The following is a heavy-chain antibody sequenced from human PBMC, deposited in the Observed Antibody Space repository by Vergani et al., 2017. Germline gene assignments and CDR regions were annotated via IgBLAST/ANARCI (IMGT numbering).Heavy chain of an antibody. CDR2: IYSGGST. V-gene: IGHV3-53*01. J-gene: IGHJ4*02. D-gene: IGHD3-10*01. CDR3: AGGVGYYGSGSYYPFDY. CDR1: GFTVSSNY. Sequence: EVQLVESGGGLIQPGGSLRLSCAASGFTVSSNYMSWVRQAPGKGLEWVSVIYSGGSTYYADSVKGRFTISRDNSKNTRYLQMNRLRAEDPAVYYCAGGVGYYGSGSYYPFDYWGQGTLVTVSS.